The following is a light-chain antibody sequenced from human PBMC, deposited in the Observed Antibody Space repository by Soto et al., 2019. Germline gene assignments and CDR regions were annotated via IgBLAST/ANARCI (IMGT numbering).Light chain of an antibody. CDR2: EAS. Sequence: DIQMTQSPSSVSASVGDRVTITCRASQAISNWLVWYQHKPGKTPKLLIYEASTLQSGVPSRFSATGSGTDFTLTISSLQPEDAATYYCQQGSSFPLTFGQGTRLDIK. CDR3: QQGSSFPLT. V-gene: IGKV1-12*01. CDR1: QAISNW. J-gene: IGKJ5*01.